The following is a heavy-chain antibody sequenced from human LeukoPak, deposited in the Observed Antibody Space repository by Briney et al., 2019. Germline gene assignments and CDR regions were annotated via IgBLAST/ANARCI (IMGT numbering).Heavy chain of an antibody. CDR3: ARDCTGGSCPNGGYDVFDI. J-gene: IGHJ3*02. CDR2: IYYSGST. D-gene: IGHD2-15*01. Sequence: PSETLSLTCTVSGGSISSSSYYWGWIRQPPGKGLEWIGSIYYSGSTYYNPSLKSRVTMSVDISRTQFSLNLRSVTAADTAVYYCARDCTGGSCPNGGYDVFDIWGQGTTVTVSS. V-gene: IGHV4-39*07. CDR1: GGSISSSSYY.